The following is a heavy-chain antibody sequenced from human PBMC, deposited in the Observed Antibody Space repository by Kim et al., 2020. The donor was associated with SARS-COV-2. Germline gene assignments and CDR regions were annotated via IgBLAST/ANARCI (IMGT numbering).Heavy chain of an antibody. D-gene: IGHD2-15*01. J-gene: IGHJ3*02. Sequence: SETLSLTCTVSGGSISSSSYYWGWIRQPPGKGLEWIGSIYYSGSTYYNPSLKSRVTISVDTSKNQFSLKLSSVTAADTAVYYCASFSAATKSNDAFDIWGQGTMVTVSS. CDR2: IYYSGST. CDR1: GGSISSSSYY. CDR3: ASFSAATKSNDAFDI. V-gene: IGHV4-39*01.